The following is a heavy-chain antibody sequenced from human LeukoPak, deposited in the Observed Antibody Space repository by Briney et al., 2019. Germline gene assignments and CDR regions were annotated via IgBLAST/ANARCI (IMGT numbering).Heavy chain of an antibody. J-gene: IGHJ4*02. CDR1: GFTFSNYG. Sequence: GRSLRLSCAASGFTFSNYGMRWVRQAPGKGLEWVTVIWYDGSTKYYADSVKGRFTISRDNSKNTLYLQMNSLRGEDTAVYYCARERSGSYYTDYWGQGTLVTVSS. D-gene: IGHD1-26*01. V-gene: IGHV3-33*01. CDR2: IWYDGSTK. CDR3: ARERSGSYYTDY.